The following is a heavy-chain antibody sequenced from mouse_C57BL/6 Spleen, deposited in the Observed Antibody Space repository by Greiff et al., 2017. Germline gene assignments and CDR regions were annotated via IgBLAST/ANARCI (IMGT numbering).Heavy chain of an antibody. CDR1: GYTFTGYW. Sequence: QVQLQQSGAELMKPGASVKLSCMATGYTFTGYWIEWVKQRPGHGLEWIGEILPGSGSTNYNEKFKGKATFTADTSSTTAYMRLSSLTTEYTGIYCCARWGPPAYGGQGTLGTVSA. CDR2: ILPGSGST. J-gene: IGHJ3*01. V-gene: IGHV1-9*01. CDR3: ARWGPPAY.